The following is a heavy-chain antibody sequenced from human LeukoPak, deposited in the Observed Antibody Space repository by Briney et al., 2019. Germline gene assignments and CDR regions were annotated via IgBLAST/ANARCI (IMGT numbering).Heavy chain of an antibody. CDR3: ARGSMVRGVIAWFDP. J-gene: IGHJ5*02. Sequence: SEILSLTCSVTGDFFSGGTSDWAWIRQPPGKGLEWIGNIYYRGSTHYSPSLESRVTKSVDTSRNQFSLRLKSVTAADTAVYYCARGSMVRGVIAWFDPWGQGTLVTVSS. CDR1: GDFFSGGTSD. D-gene: IGHD3-10*01. CDR2: IYYRGST. V-gene: IGHV4-39*07.